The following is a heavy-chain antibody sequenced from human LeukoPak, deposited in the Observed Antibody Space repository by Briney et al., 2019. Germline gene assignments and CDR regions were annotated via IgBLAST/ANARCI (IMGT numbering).Heavy chain of an antibody. D-gene: IGHD6-13*01. V-gene: IGHV3-23*01. CDR1: GFTFDDYG. CDR2: ISASGGST. Sequence: GGSLRLSCAASGFTFDDYGMSWVRQAPGKGLEWVSAISASGGSTYYADSVKGRFTISRDNSKSTLYLQMNSLRAEDTAVYSCAHPTEYSSSWYGNWFDPWGQGTLVTVSS. J-gene: IGHJ5*02. CDR3: AHPTEYSSSWYGNWFDP.